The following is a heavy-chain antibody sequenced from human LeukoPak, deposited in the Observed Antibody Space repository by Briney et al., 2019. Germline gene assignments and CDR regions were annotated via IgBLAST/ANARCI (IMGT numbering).Heavy chain of an antibody. Sequence: ASVKVSCKASGGTFSSYAINWLRQATGKGLEWMGWMSPKSGNTGYVQKFQGRVIMTRDTSISTAYMELSSLTSEDTAVYFCARDRVGVGGNGYENWGQGTLVTVSS. CDR1: GGTFSSYA. J-gene: IGHJ4*02. CDR2: MSPKSGNT. CDR3: ARDRVGVGGNGYEN. V-gene: IGHV1-8*02. D-gene: IGHD5-24*01.